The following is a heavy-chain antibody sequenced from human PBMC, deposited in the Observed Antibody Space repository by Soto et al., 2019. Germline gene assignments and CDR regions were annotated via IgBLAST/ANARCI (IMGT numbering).Heavy chain of an antibody. CDR3: GGHQYNYSFFYRFDP. Sequence: SETLSLTCSVSGGSISTSENYWGWIRQPPGKGLEWIGTTYIAGNTYYNPALKSRVTFSVNPSKNEFSLSLGFVTAADTAVYSSGGHQYNYSFFYRFDPWGQGTLVIVSS. CDR2: TYIAGNT. CDR1: GGSISTSENY. D-gene: IGHD5-18*01. V-gene: IGHV4-39*01. J-gene: IGHJ5*02.